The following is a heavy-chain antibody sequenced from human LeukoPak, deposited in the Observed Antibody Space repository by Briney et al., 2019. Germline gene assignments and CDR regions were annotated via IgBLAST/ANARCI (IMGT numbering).Heavy chain of an antibody. Sequence: PGGSLRLSCAASGFTFSSYGMHWVRQAPGKGLEWVAFIRYDGSNKYYAGSVKGRFTISRDNSKNTLYLQMNSLRAEDTAVYYCAKATVTFNWFDPWGQGTLVTVSS. CDR1: GFTFSSYG. CDR3: AKATVTFNWFDP. V-gene: IGHV3-30*02. CDR2: IRYDGSNK. D-gene: IGHD4-17*01. J-gene: IGHJ5*02.